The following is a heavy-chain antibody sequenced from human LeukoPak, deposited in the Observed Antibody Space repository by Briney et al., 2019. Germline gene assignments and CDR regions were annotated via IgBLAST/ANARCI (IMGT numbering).Heavy chain of an antibody. CDR1: GGSFSGYY. CDR2: INHSGST. Sequence: SETLSLTCAVYGGSFSGYYWSWIRQPPGKGLEWIGEINHSGSTNYNPSLKSRVTISVDTSKNQFSLKLTSVTAADTAVYYCAFNPMTTVTSYYFDYWGQGTLVTVSS. CDR3: AFNPMTTVTSYYFDY. J-gene: IGHJ4*02. V-gene: IGHV4-34*01. D-gene: IGHD4-17*01.